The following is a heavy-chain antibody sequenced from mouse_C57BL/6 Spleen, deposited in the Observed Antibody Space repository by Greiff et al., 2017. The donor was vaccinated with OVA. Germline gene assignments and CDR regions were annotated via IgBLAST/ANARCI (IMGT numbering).Heavy chain of an antibody. CDR3: ARGSYYGSSQYYFDY. V-gene: IGHV1-64*01. Sequence: QVQLQQSGAELVKPGASVKLSCKASGYTFTSYWMHWVKQRPGQGLEWIGMIHPNSGSTNYNEKFKSKATLTVDKSSSTAYMQLSSLTSEDSAVYYCARGSYYGSSQYYFDYWGQGTTLTVSS. J-gene: IGHJ2*01. CDR2: IHPNSGST. D-gene: IGHD1-1*01. CDR1: GYTFTSYW.